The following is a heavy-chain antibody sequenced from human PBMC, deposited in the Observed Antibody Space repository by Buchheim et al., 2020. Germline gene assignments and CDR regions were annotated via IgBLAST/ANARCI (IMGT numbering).Heavy chain of an antibody. J-gene: IGHJ5*02. CDR3: AKHSIP. CDR2: INEDGTEK. V-gene: IGHV3-7*03. Sequence: EVYLVESGGGLVQPGGSLRLSCAASGFTFRNYWMNWVRQAPGKGLEWVANINEDGTEKYYVDSVKGRFTISRANAMSSVYLQMSSLRVEDTAVYYCAKHSIPWGQGT. CDR1: GFTFRNYW. D-gene: IGHD2/OR15-2a*01.